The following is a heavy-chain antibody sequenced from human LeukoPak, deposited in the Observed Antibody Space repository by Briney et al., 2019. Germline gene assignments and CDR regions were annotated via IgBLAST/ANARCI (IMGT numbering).Heavy chain of an antibody. V-gene: IGHV4-34*01. J-gene: IGHJ4*02. CDR3: ARDQYYYDSSGYYRFDC. CDR2: INQSGST. Sequence: SETLSLTCAVYGVSFSGYYWSWIRQPPGKGLEWIGEINQSGSTNYNPSLKSRVTISVDTSKNQLSLKLTSVTVADTAVYYCARDQYYYDSSGYYRFDCWGQGTLVTVSS. CDR1: GVSFSGYY. D-gene: IGHD3-22*01.